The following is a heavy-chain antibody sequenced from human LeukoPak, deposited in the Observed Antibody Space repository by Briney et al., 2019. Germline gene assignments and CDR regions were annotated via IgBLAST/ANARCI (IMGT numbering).Heavy chain of an antibody. CDR1: GYSFTSYW. V-gene: IGHV5-51*01. Sequence: GESLKISCKGSGYSFTSYWIGWVRQMPGKGLEWMGIIYPGDSDTRYSPSFQGQVTISADKSISTAYLQWNSLKASDTAMYYCARLGSSSLQVYYFDYWGQGALVTVSS. CDR2: IYPGDSDT. CDR3: ARLGSSSLQVYYFDY. D-gene: IGHD6-6*01. J-gene: IGHJ4*02.